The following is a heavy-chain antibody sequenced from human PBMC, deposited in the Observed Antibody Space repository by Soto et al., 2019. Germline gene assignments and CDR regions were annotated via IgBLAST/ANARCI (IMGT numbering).Heavy chain of an antibody. D-gene: IGHD3-22*01. CDR2: IRSSIMYI. V-gene: IGHV3-21*01. CDR1: CFTFSRYP. J-gene: IGHJ5*02. Sequence: GRSLRLSCAASCFTFSRYPTNWVRHAPAKGPESVSSIRSSIMYIYYADSVPGHLTISRDNATTSLFLQMHSLRGEDTAVYYCARSGLALPYSASHWSDPWGHGTLLT. CDR3: ARSGLALPYSASHWSDP.